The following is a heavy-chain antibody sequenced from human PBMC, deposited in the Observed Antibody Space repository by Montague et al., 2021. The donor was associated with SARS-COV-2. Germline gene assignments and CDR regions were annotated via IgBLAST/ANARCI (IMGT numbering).Heavy chain of an antibody. J-gene: IGHJ6*02. V-gene: IGHV4-34*01. CDR2: INHNWST. D-gene: IGHD4-17*01. CDR1: CGSFISCY. Sequence: SETLSLTCTVYCGSFISCYLYWIRLRPGQGQELIWEINHNWSTNSNPSLTRQITIAVYTSKNQVSLTLTSVTAAATAVFYYAGSTVTNSPFGFSNNLRSRYNGMDVWGQGTTVTVSS. CDR3: AGSTVTNSPFGFSNNLRSRYNGMDV.